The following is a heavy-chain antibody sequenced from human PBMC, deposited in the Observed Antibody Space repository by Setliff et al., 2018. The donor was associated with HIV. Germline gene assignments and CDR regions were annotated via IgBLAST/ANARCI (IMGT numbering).Heavy chain of an antibody. CDR2: IYYSGST. CDR3: ASLNYYDSSGYYPH. V-gene: IGHV4-30-4*08. Sequence: LSLTCTVSGGSVSNYYWSWIRQPPGKGLEWIGYIYYSGSTYYNPSLKSRVTISVDTSKNQFSLKLSSVTAADTAVYYCASLNYYDSSGYYPHWGQGALVTVSS. D-gene: IGHD3-22*01. CDR1: GGSVSNYY. J-gene: IGHJ4*02.